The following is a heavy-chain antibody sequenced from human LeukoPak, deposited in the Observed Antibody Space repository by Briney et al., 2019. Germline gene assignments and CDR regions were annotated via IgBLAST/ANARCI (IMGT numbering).Heavy chain of an antibody. V-gene: IGHV1-2*02. J-gene: IGHJ4*02. CDR2: INPNSGDT. D-gene: IGHD3-16*01. CDR3: ATQRGSYLWGTDFDY. Sequence: ASAKDSCKASGYTFTGSYMHWGRQAPGQGLEWMGWINPNSGDTKYAQTFQGRVTMTRDTSISTAYMELSRLRSDDTAVYYCATQRGSYLWGTDFDYWGQGTLVTVSS. CDR1: GYTFTGSY.